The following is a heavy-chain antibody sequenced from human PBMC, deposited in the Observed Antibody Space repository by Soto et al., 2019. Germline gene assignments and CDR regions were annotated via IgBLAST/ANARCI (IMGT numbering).Heavy chain of an antibody. Sequence: PSETLSLTCTVSGGSISSGGYYWSWIRQHPGKGLEWIGYIYYSGSTYYNPSLKSRVTISVDTSKNQFSLKLSSVTAADTAVYYCARGRLVPAVNFDYWGLGTLVTVS. J-gene: IGHJ4*02. V-gene: IGHV4-31*03. CDR2: IYYSGST. CDR3: ARGRLVPAVNFDY. D-gene: IGHD2-2*01. CDR1: GGSISSGGYY.